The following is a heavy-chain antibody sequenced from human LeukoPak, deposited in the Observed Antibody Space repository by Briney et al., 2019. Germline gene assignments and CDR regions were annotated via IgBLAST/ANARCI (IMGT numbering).Heavy chain of an antibody. Sequence: ASVKVSCKASGYTFTSYYMHWVRQAPGQGLEWMGIINPSGGSTSYAQKFQGRVTMTRDTSTSTVYMELSSLRSEDTAVYYCARDNTAMVPYDAFDIWGQGTMVIVSS. J-gene: IGHJ3*02. D-gene: IGHD5-18*01. CDR1: GYTFTSYY. CDR2: INPSGGST. CDR3: ARDNTAMVPYDAFDI. V-gene: IGHV1-46*01.